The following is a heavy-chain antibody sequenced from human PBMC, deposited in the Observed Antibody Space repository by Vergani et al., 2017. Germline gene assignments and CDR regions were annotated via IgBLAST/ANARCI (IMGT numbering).Heavy chain of an antibody. Sequence: EVQLLESGGGLVQPGGSLRLFCAASGFTFSNFAMSRVRQAPGKGLEWVASIGLSGSDIYYADVVKGRFTISRDNSKNTVSVQMNTLRAEDTAIYYCVKGFPLMDYLYHYMDVWGKGTTVTVSS. CDR3: VKGFPLMDYLYHYMDV. J-gene: IGHJ6*03. CDR1: GFTFSNFA. CDR2: IGLSGSDI. V-gene: IGHV3-23*01. D-gene: IGHD2-8*01.